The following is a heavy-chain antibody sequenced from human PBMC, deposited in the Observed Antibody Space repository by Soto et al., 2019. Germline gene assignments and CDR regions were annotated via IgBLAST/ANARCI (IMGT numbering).Heavy chain of an antibody. J-gene: IGHJ6*02. CDR2: INPYNGNT. V-gene: IGHV1-18*01. CDR1: GFTFTIYG. Sequence: ASVKVSCKASGFTFTIYGIAWVRQAPGQGLEWMGWINPYNGNTNYAQKFQDRVTMTTDTSTRTGYMELRSLRSDDTAVYYCAKDEIEVPQAYSYLGMDVWGQGTTVTVSS. CDR3: AKDEIEVPQAYSYLGMDV.